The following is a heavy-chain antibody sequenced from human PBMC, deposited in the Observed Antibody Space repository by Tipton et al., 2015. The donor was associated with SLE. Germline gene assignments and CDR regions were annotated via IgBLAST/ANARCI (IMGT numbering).Heavy chain of an antibody. CDR3: AKDRRVGIAAPFDY. V-gene: IGHV3-30*02. J-gene: IGHJ4*02. D-gene: IGHD6-13*01. Sequence: SLRLSCAASGFTFSIYSINWVRQAPGKGLEWVAFIRYDGGNKYYAESVKGRFTISRDNSKNTLYVEMNSLRAEDTAIYFCAKDRRVGIAAPFDYWGQGTLVTVSS. CDR1: GFTFSIYS. CDR2: IRYDGGNK.